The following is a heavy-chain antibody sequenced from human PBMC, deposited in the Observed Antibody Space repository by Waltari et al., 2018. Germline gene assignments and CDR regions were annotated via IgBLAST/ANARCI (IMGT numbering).Heavy chain of an antibody. CDR1: FTFSSYG. J-gene: IGHJ6*02. D-gene: IGHD4-17*01. Sequence: FTFSSYGMHWVRQAPGKGLEWVAVISYDGSNKYYADSVKGRFTISRDNSKNTLYLQMNSLRAEDTAVYYCAKPPYGGIHYYGMDVWGQGTTVTVSS. CDR2: ISYDGSNK. V-gene: IGHV3-30*18. CDR3: AKPPYGGIHYYGMDV.